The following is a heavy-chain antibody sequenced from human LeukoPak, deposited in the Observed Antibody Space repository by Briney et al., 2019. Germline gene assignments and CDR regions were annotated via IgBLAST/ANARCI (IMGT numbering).Heavy chain of an antibody. CDR3: ARDYGGCSGGSCYSGEYYYYYMDV. CDR2: IKQDGSEK. D-gene: IGHD2-15*01. V-gene: IGHV3-7*01. CDR1: GFTFSSGW. J-gene: IGHJ6*03. Sequence: GGSLRLSCAASGFTFSSGWMSWVRQAPGKGLEWVANIKQDGSEKYYVDSVKGRFTISRDNAKNSLYLQMNSLRAEDTAVYYCARDYGGCSGGSCYSGEYYYYYMDVWGKGTTVTVSS.